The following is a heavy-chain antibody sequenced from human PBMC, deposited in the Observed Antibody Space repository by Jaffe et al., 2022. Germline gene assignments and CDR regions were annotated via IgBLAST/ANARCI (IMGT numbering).Heavy chain of an antibody. CDR2: IYYTGST. CDR1: GGSISSYY. J-gene: IGHJ4*02. CDR3: ARWLYSSSWALDY. D-gene: IGHD6-13*01. V-gene: IGHV4-59*01. Sequence: QVQLQESGPGLVKPSETLSLTCTVSGGSISSYYWSWIRQPPGKGLEWIGYIYYTGSTNYNPSLKSRVTISVDTSKNQFSLKLSSVTAADTAVYYCARWLYSSSWALDYWGQGTLVTVSS.